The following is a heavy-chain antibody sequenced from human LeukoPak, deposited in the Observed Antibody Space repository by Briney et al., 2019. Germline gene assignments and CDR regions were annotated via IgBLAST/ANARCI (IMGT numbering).Heavy chain of an antibody. CDR3: ARDARGGSYGVSDY. Sequence: GASVKVSCKASGYTFTSYGTSWVRQAPGQGLEWMGWISAYNGNTNYAQKLQGRVTMTTDTSTSTAYMELRSLRSDDTAVYYCARDARGGSYGVSDYWGQGTLVTVSS. D-gene: IGHD1-26*01. CDR2: ISAYNGNT. CDR1: GYTFTSYG. V-gene: IGHV1-18*01. J-gene: IGHJ4*02.